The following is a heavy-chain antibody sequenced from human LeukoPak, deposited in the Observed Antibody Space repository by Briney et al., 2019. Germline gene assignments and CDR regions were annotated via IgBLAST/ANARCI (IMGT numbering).Heavy chain of an antibody. CDR3: ARVGPWFGESAPDY. D-gene: IGHD3-10*01. Sequence: GGSLRLSCAASGFTFSTYTMHWVRQAPGKGLEYVSSISGNGGSREYANSVKGRFTISRDNSRNTLYLQMGSLRAEDMAVYYCARVGPWFGESAPDYWGQGTLVTVSS. J-gene: IGHJ4*02. CDR2: ISGNGGSR. CDR1: GFTFSTYT. V-gene: IGHV3-64*01.